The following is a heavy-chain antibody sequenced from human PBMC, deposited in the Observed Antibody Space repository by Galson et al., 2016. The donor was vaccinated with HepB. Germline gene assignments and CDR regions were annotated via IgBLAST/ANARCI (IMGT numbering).Heavy chain of an antibody. D-gene: IGHD2-2*01. CDR1: GGSVRSSDYY. Sequence: ETLSLTCTVSGGSVRSSDYYWGWIRQPPGKGLEWIATIYYIGSTYYNPSLESRVTISVDTSKNQFSLKVTSVTAADTAVYYCPNPTSSPGRIDYWGQGILVTVSS. CDR3: PNPTSSPGRIDY. J-gene: IGHJ4*02. V-gene: IGHV4-39*01. CDR2: IYYIGST.